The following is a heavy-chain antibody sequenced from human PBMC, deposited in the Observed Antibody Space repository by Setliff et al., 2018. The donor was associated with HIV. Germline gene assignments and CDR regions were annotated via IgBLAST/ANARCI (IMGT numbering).Heavy chain of an antibody. CDR3: ARSRGYFVKAD. Sequence: GGSLRLSCAASGFSLDDYAMHWVRQAPGKGLEWVSGISWNSGSIGYADSVKGRFTISRDNAKSSLYLQMNSLRAEDTAVYYCARSRGYFVKADWGQGTLVTVSS. V-gene: IGHV3-9*01. CDR1: GFSLDDYA. J-gene: IGHJ4*02. CDR2: ISWNSGSI. D-gene: IGHD3-22*01.